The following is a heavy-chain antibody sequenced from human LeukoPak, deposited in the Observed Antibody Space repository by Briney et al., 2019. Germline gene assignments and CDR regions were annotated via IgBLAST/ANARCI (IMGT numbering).Heavy chain of an antibody. J-gene: IGHJ4*02. D-gene: IGHD3-3*01. CDR1: GGSFIGYY. CDR3: ARVPLRFLEPFDY. V-gene: IGHV4-34*01. CDR2: INHSGGA. Sequence: SETLSLTCAVYGGSFIGYYWSWIRQPPGKGLEWIGEINHSGGANYNPSLKSRVTISADTSKSQFSLKLGSVTAADTAVYYCARVPLRFLEPFDYWGQGTLVTVSA.